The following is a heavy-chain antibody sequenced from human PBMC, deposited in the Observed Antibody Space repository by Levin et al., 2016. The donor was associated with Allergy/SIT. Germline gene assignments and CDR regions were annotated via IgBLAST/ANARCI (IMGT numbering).Heavy chain of an antibody. D-gene: IGHD2-2*02. CDR3: AREIVVVPAAIGTAAFDI. CDR2: ISSSGSTI. V-gene: IGHV3-11*01. Sequence: WIRQPPGKGLEWVSYISSSGSTIYYADSVKGRFTISRDNAKNSLYLQMNSLRAEDTAVYYCAREIVVVPAAIGTAAFDIWGQGTMVTVSS. J-gene: IGHJ3*02.